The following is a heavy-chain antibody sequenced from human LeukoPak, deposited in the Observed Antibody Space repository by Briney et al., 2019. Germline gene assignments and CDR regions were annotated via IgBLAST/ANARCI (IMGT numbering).Heavy chain of an antibody. D-gene: IGHD5-24*01. CDR3: VRDLEMATTGGDY. J-gene: IGHJ4*02. V-gene: IGHV3-48*01. CDR2: ISSSSSTI. CDR1: GFTFSSYS. Sequence: GGSLRLSCAASGFTFSSYSMNWVRQAPGKGLEWVSYISSSSSTIYYADSVKGRFTISRDNAKNSLYLQMNSLRAEDTAVYYCVRDLEMATTGGDYWGQGTLVTVSS.